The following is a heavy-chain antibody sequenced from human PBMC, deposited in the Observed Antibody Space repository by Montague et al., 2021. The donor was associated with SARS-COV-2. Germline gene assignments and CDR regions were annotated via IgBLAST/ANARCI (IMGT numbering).Heavy chain of an antibody. CDR3: ARGRRIAAGGTSYYGLDV. CDR2: IYIRGTA. V-gene: IGHV4-4*07. D-gene: IGHD6-13*01. J-gene: IGHJ6*02. Sequence: SETLSLTCTVPGGSISSYYWSWIRQPAGKGLEWIGRIYIRGTATYNPSLTSRVIMSADTSKNQISLKLSSVTAADTAVYYCARGRRIAAGGTSYYGLDVWGQGTTVTVS. CDR1: GGSISSYY.